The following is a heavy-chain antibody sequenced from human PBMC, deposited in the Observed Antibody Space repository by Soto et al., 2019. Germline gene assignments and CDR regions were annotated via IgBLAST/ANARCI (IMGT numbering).Heavy chain of an antibody. Sequence: QVQLVQSGAEVKKPGSSVKVSCKASGGTFSSYAIRWVRQAPGQGLEWRGGIIPIFGTANYAQKFEVRVKITADESTRTDYMELSSLVSEDTAGYYCATRRTVIGMGTGFHWGQGTLVTVSS. V-gene: IGHV1-69*01. D-gene: IGHD3-16*02. J-gene: IGHJ4*02. CDR2: IIPIFGTA. CDR1: GGTFSSYA. CDR3: ATRRTVIGMGTGFH.